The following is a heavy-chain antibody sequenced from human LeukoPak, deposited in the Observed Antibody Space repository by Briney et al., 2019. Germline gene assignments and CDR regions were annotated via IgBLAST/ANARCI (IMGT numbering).Heavy chain of an antibody. J-gene: IGHJ4*02. CDR2: INHSGST. D-gene: IGHD6-13*01. Sequence: SETLSLTCAVYGESFSGYYWSWIRQPPGKGLEWIGEINHSGSTNYNPSLKSRVTISVDTSKNQFSLKLSSVTAADTAVYYCARMTRFIAAAGTDDYWGQGTLVTVSS. CDR3: ARMTRFIAAAGTDDY. CDR1: GESFSGYY. V-gene: IGHV4-34*01.